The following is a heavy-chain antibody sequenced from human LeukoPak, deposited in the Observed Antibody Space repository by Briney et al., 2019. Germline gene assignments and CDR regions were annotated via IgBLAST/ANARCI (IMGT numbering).Heavy chain of an antibody. J-gene: IGHJ6*03. Sequence: SETLSLTCTVSGGSISSYYWSWIRQPAGEGLEWIGHIYSTGSTNYNPSLKSRVTLSVDRSKNQFSLRLNSVTAADTAVYYCARQHSSSWYTYYYYYMDVWGKGTTVTISS. D-gene: IGHD6-13*01. CDR2: IYSTGST. CDR3: ARQHSSSWYTYYYYYMDV. CDR1: GGSISSYY. V-gene: IGHV4-4*07.